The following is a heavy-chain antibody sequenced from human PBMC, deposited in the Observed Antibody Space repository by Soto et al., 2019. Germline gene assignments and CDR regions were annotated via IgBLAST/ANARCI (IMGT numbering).Heavy chain of an antibody. Sequence: QVQLVQSGAEVKKPGSSVKVSCKVSGGTFSNYAIDWVRLAPGHGLEWMGGIVPIFGTTYYTQKFQGRATIIADDSTTSAYLEMCSLRSEDTAIYYCARVEAVAGLYNYHGLDVWGQGTAVTVSS. D-gene: IGHD6-19*01. J-gene: IGHJ6*02. CDR1: GGTFSNYA. CDR3: ARVEAVAGLYNYHGLDV. V-gene: IGHV1-69*12. CDR2: IVPIFGTT.